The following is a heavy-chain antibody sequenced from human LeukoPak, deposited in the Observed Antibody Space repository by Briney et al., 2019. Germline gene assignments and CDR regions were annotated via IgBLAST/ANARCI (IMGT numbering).Heavy chain of an antibody. Sequence: GGSLRLSCAASGFTFSSYVMSWVRQAPVRGLECVSSVNSGGSTYYADSVKGRFTISRDNSKNTLYLQMNSLRAEDTAIYYCAKSFSSTTWGPVGCWGQGILLTVSS. V-gene: IGHV3-23*01. CDR2: VNSGGST. CDR3: AKSFSSTTWGPVGC. J-gene: IGHJ4*02. CDR1: GFTFSSYV. D-gene: IGHD2-2*01.